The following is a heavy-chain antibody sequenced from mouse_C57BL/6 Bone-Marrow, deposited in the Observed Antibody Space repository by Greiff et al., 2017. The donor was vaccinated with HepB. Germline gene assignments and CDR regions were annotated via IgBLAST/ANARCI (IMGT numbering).Heavy chain of an antibody. CDR1: GYTFTSYW. Sequence: QVQLQQPGAELVRPGSSVKLSCKASGYTFTSYWMHWVKQRPIQGLEWIGNIDPSDSETHYNQKFKDKATLTVDKSSSTAYMQLSSLTSEDSAVYYCARLDGSSYDWFAYWGQGTLVTVSA. CDR3: ARLDGSSYDWFAY. J-gene: IGHJ3*01. V-gene: IGHV1-52*01. D-gene: IGHD1-1*01. CDR2: IDPSDSET.